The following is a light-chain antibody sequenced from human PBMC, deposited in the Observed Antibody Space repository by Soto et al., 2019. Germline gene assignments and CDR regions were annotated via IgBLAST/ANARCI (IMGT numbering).Light chain of an antibody. V-gene: IGKV1-39*01. Sequence: DIQMTQSRSSLSASVGDRVTITCRASQSISSYLNWYQQKPGKAPKLLIYAASSLQSGVPSRFSGSGSGTDFTLTISSLQPEDFATYYCQQSYSTPGWTFGQGTKVEIK. CDR2: AAS. J-gene: IGKJ1*01. CDR3: QQSYSTPGWT. CDR1: QSISSY.